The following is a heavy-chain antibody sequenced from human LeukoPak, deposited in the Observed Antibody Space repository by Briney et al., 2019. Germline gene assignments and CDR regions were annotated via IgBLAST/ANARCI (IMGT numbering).Heavy chain of an antibody. CDR2: INPSGGST. D-gene: IGHD3-22*01. Sequence: EASVKVSCKASGYTFTSYYMHWVRQAPGQGLEWMGIINPSGGSTSYAQKFQGRVTMTRDTSTSTVYMELSSLRSEDTAVYYCAREDSSGYRPHYWYFDLWGRGTLVTVSS. CDR1: GYTFTSYY. J-gene: IGHJ2*01. CDR3: AREDSSGYRPHYWYFDL. V-gene: IGHV1-46*01.